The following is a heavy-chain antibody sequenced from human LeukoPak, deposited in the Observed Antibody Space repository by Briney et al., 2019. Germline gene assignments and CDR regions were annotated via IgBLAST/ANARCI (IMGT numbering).Heavy chain of an antibody. D-gene: IGHD6-13*01. CDR3: ARAGGSSWYINYCDR. J-gene: IGHJ4*02. V-gene: IGHV4-4*07. CDR2: IYIGGST. CDR1: GGSLGTYY. Sequence: SETLSPTCTVSGGSLGTYYWNWIRQPAGKGLEWIGRIYIGGSTDYNPSLKGRVTMSVDTSKNQFSLKLTSVTAADTAVYYCARAGGSSWYINYCDRWGQGTLVTVSS.